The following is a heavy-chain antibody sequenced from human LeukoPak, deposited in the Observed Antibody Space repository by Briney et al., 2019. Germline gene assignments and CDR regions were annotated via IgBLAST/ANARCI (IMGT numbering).Heavy chain of an antibody. Sequence: TGGSLRLSCAASGFTFDDYAMHWVRQAPGKGLEWVSLISGDGGSTYYADSVKGRFTISRDNSKNSLYLQMNSPRTEDTALYYCAKDISDAYIATDFDYWGQGTLVTVSS. CDR2: ISGDGGST. CDR3: AKDISDAYIATDFDY. D-gene: IGHD3-16*01. J-gene: IGHJ4*02. CDR1: GFTFDDYA. V-gene: IGHV3-43*02.